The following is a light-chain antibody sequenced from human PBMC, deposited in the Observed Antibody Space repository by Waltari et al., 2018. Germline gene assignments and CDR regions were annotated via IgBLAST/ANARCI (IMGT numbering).Light chain of an antibody. CDR3: SSYTTSTTLL. CDR1: STDAGSSNF. CDR2: DLG. Sequence: QSALTQPASVSGSPGQSITIPCTGPSTDAGSSNFFSRSQQPPGKVPQLILYDLGTRPSGISHRFSASKSGNTASLTISGLQEEDEGEYYCSSYTTSTTLLFGTGTRLTVL. J-gene: IGLJ1*01. V-gene: IGLV2-14*01.